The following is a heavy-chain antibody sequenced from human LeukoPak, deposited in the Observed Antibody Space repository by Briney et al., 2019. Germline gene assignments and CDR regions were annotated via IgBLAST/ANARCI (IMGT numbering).Heavy chain of an antibody. CDR3: ARAKSGWLAGY. Sequence: PGGSLRLSCAASGFTFSSYSMNWVRQAPGKGLEWVSSISSTSSYIYYADSVKGRFTISRDNAKNSLYLQMNSLRAEDTAVYYCARAKSGWLAGYWGQGTLVTVSS. CDR2: ISSTSSYI. CDR1: GFTFSSYS. D-gene: IGHD5-24*01. J-gene: IGHJ4*02. V-gene: IGHV3-21*01.